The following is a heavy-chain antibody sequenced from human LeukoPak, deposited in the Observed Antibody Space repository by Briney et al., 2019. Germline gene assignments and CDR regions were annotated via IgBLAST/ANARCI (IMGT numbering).Heavy chain of an antibody. V-gene: IGHV3-23*01. Sequence: GGSLRLPCAASGFTFSSYAMTWVRQAPGKGLEWVSAISGSGGSTYYADSVKGRFTISRDNSKNTLYLQMNSLRAEDTALYYCAKTGGIAAAHWGQGTLVTVSS. CDR3: AKTGGIAAAH. CDR1: GFTFSSYA. CDR2: ISGSGGST. J-gene: IGHJ4*02. D-gene: IGHD6-13*01.